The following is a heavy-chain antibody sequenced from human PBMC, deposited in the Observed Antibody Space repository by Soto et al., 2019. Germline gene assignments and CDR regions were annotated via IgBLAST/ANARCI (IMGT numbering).Heavy chain of an antibody. CDR3: ERAGIYDFWSGNPINWFDP. J-gene: IGHJ5*02. Sequence: PSETLSLTCTVSGGSISSYYWSWIRQPPGKGLEWIGYIYYSGSTNYNPSLKCRVTISVDTSKNQFSLKLSSVTAADTAVYYCERAGIYDFWSGNPINWFDPWGQGTLVTVSS. CDR2: IYYSGST. D-gene: IGHD3-3*01. V-gene: IGHV4-59*12. CDR1: GGSISSYY.